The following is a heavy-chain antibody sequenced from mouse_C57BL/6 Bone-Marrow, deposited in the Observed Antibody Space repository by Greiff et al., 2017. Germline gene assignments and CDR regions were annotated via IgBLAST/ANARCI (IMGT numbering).Heavy chain of an antibody. D-gene: IGHD3-2*02. J-gene: IGHJ4*01. CDR1: GFSLTSYG. Sequence: VKLVESGPGLVAPSQSLSITCTVSGFSLTSYGVDWVRPSPGKGLEWLGVIWGVGSTNYNSALKSRLSISKDNSKSQVFLKMNSLQTDDTAMYYCASRQLRPGAMDYGGQGTSVTVSS. CDR3: ASRQLRPGAMDY. V-gene: IGHV2-6*01. CDR2: IWGVGST.